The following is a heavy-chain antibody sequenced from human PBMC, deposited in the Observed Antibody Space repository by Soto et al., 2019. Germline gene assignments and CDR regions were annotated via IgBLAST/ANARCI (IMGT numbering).Heavy chain of an antibody. CDR2: IYYSGST. CDR1: GGSISSYY. V-gene: IGHV4-59*01. Sequence: QVQLQESGPGLVKPSETLSLTCTVSGGSISSYYWSWIRQPPGKGLEWIGYIYYSGSTNYNPSLKSRVTISVDTSRSQCSLNLSSVTAADTAVYYCARDNYDILTGYAPLDYWGQGNLVTVSS. CDR3: ARDNYDILTGYAPLDY. D-gene: IGHD3-9*01. J-gene: IGHJ4*02.